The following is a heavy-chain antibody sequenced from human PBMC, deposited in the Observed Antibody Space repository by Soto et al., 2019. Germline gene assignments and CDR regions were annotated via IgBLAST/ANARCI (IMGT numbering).Heavy chain of an antibody. D-gene: IGHD1-7*01. V-gene: IGHV3-23*01. J-gene: IGHJ4*02. CDR1: GLTFSNYA. CDR2: MSGSSSTT. CDR3: AKNQERELPRVIDF. Sequence: GGSLRLSXATSGLTFSNYAMSWVRQAPGGGLERVSSMSGSSSTTYYADSVRGRFTISRDRSKNTLYLQMSSLRAEDTALYYCAKNQERELPRVIDFWGQGTLVTVSS.